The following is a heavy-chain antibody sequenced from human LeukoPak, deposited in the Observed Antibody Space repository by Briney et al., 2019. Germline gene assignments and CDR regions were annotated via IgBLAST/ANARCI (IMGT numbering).Heavy chain of an antibody. CDR1: GFTVGSNY. CDR2: IKQDGSEK. Sequence: GGSLRLSCAASGFTVGSNYMSWVRQAPGKGLEWVANIKQDGSEKYYVDSVKGRFTISRDNAKNSLYLQMNSLRAEDTAVYYCARGSSSFDYWGQGTLVTVSS. V-gene: IGHV3-7*01. CDR3: ARGSSSFDY. J-gene: IGHJ4*02. D-gene: IGHD6-6*01.